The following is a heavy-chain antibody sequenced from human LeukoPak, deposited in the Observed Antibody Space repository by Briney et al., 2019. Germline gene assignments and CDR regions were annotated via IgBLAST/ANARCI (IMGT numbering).Heavy chain of an antibody. V-gene: IGHV3-48*03. CDR2: ISSSGSTI. CDR3: AKVLSPRLILYGDLGDAFDI. D-gene: IGHD4-17*01. J-gene: IGHJ3*02. Sequence: PGGSLRLSCAASGFTFSSYEMNWVRQAPGKGLEWVSYISSSGSTIYYADSVKGRFTISRDNAKNSLYLQMNSLRAEDMALYYCAKVLSPRLILYGDLGDAFDIWGQGTMVTVSS. CDR1: GFTFSSYE.